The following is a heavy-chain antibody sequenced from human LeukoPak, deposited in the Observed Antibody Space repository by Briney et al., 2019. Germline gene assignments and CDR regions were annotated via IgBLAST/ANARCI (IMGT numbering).Heavy chain of an antibody. CDR1: GGTFSSYA. CDR2: IIPILGIA. CDR3: ARDLPRSSGYYY. Sequence: SVKVSCKASGGTFSSYAISWVRQAPGQGLEWMGRIIPILGIANYAQKFQGRVTITADKSTSTAYMELSSLRSEDTAVYYCARDLPRSSGYYYWGQGTLVTVSS. J-gene: IGHJ4*02. V-gene: IGHV1-69*04. D-gene: IGHD3-22*01.